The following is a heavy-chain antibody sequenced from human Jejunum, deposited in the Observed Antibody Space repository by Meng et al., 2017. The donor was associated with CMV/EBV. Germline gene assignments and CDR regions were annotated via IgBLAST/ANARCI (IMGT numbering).Heavy chain of an antibody. CDR1: GFTFSSYW. CDR3: ARGVDWAFDL. D-gene: IGHD2-21*01. J-gene: IGHJ2*01. V-gene: IGHV3-7*01. CDR2: IKQDGSEK. Sequence: CADSGFTFSSYWMSWVRQAPGKRLEWVANIKQDGSEKYYVDSVKGRFTISRDNAKNSLYLQMNSLRVEDTAVDYCARGVDWAFDLWGRGTRVTVSS.